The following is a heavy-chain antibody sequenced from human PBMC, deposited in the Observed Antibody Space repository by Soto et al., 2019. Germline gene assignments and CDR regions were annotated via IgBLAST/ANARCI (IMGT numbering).Heavy chain of an antibody. V-gene: IGHV1-18*01. CDR2: INNYSGNT. Sequence: QVEVVQSGAEVKKPGASVKVSCETSGYTFSSYGTNWVRQAPGHGLEWMGWINNYSGNTKYAQRFPGRNTMSTDTSTSTAYMEVRSLTYDDTAVYYCARTYYYGSGTHYRFDPWGQGTLVTVSS. CDR3: ARTYYYGSGTHYRFDP. D-gene: IGHD3-10*01. J-gene: IGHJ5*02. CDR1: GYTFSSYG.